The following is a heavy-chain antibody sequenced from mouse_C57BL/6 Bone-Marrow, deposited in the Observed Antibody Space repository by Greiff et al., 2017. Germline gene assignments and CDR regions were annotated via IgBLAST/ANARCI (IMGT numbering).Heavy chain of an antibody. V-gene: IGHV1-55*01. J-gene: IGHJ4*01. CDR3: ARPTEYYYYAMDY. Sequence: VQLQQSGAEPVKPGASVKMSCKASGYTFTSYWITWVKQRPGQGLEWIGDIYPGSGSTNYNEKFKSKATLTVDTSSSTAYMQLSSLTSEDSAVYYCARPTEYYYYAMDYWGQGTSVTVSS. D-gene: IGHD1-1*01. CDR1: GYTFTSYW. CDR2: IYPGSGST.